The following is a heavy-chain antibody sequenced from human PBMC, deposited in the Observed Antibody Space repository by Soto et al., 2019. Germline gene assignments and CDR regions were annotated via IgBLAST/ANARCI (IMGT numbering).Heavy chain of an antibody. J-gene: IGHJ4*02. CDR1: GYTFTSYP. Sequence: ASVKVSCKASGYTFTSYPMHWVLQAPGQGLEWMGWINAGNGDTKYSQKFQGRVTITRDTSANTAYMELSSLRSEDTAVFYCARDWTHYDSSGPGDYWGQGTLVTVSS. CDR2: INAGNGDT. CDR3: ARDWTHYDSSGPGDY. D-gene: IGHD3-22*01. V-gene: IGHV1-3*01.